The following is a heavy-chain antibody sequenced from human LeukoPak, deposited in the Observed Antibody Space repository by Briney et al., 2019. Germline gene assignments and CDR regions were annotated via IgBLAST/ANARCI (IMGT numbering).Heavy chain of an antibody. Sequence: PGGSLRLPCAASGFTFSSYWMSWVRQAPGKGLEWVANIKQDGSEKYYVDSVKGRFTISRDNAKNSLYLQMNSLRAEDTAVYYCARGSSSSGYYYYFDYWGQGTLVTVSS. D-gene: IGHD3-22*01. J-gene: IGHJ4*02. CDR2: IKQDGSEK. V-gene: IGHV3-7*01. CDR3: ARGSSSSGYYYYFDY. CDR1: GFTFSSYW.